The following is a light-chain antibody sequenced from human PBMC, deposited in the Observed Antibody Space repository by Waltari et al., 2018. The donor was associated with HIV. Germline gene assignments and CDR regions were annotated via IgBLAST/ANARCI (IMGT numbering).Light chain of an antibody. CDR1: SSTIGAGYA. CDR3: QSYDISLSGWV. J-gene: IGLJ3*02. CDR2: GHT. Sequence: QSVLTQPPSVSGAPGQRVTISCTGCSSTIGAGYAVHWYQQFPGTAPKVPIYGHTYRPSGVPDRFSGSKSGSSASLLITGLQAEDDADYYCQSYDISLSGWVFGGGTKLTVL. V-gene: IGLV1-40*01.